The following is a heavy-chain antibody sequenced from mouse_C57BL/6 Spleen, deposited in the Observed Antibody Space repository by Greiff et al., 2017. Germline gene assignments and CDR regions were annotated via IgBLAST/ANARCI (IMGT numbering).Heavy chain of an antibody. CDR1: GYTFTDYE. Sequence: VQLHQSGAELVRPGASVTLSCKASGYTFTDYEMHWVKQTPVHGLEWIGAIDPETGGTAYNQKFKGKAILTADKSSSTAYMELRSLTSEDSAVDYYTSTIIRGYALDYWGQGTSVTVSS. V-gene: IGHV1-15*01. J-gene: IGHJ4*01. D-gene: IGHD2-4*01. CDR2: IDPETGGT. CDR3: TSTIIRGYALDY.